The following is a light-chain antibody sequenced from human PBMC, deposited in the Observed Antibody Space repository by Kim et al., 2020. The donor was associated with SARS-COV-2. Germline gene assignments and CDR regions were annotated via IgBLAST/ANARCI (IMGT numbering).Light chain of an antibody. CDR1: QCIGNY. CDR2: AAS. V-gene: IGKV1-17*03. Sequence: ASVGDRVTITCRASQCIGNYLVWFQQKPGKIPKRLMYAASSLQSGVPSRFSGSGSGTEFTLTISSLQPEDFATYYCIQHNIFPWKFGQGTKVDI. J-gene: IGKJ1*01. CDR3: IQHNIFPWK.